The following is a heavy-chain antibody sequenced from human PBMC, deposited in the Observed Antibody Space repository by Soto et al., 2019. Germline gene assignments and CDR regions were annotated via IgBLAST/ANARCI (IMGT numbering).Heavy chain of an antibody. V-gene: IGHV2-5*02. D-gene: IGHD3-3*01. CDR2: IYWDDDK. CDR3: AHSIPPRIFSY. Sequence: QITLKESGPTLVKPTQTLTLTCTFSGFSLTSSGVGVGWVRQPPGKALEWLALIYWDDDKRYSPSLKSRLTITKDTSKTQVVLTMTNMDPVDTGTYYCAHSIPPRIFSYWGQGTLVTVSP. J-gene: IGHJ4*02. CDR1: GFSLTSSGVG.